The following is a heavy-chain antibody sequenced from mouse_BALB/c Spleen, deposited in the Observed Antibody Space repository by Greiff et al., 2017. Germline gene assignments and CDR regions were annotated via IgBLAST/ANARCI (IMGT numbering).Heavy chain of an antibody. CDR3: ARGLRNYAMDY. Sequence: EVKLVESGGGLVKPGGSLKLSCAASGFTFSSYAMSWVRQTPEKRLEWVATISSGGSYTYYPDSVKGRFTISRDNAKNTLYLQMSSLRSEDTAVYYCARGLRNYAMDYWGQGTSVTVSS. J-gene: IGHJ4*01. V-gene: IGHV5-9-3*01. D-gene: IGHD3-1*01. CDR2: ISSGGSYT. CDR1: GFTFSSYA.